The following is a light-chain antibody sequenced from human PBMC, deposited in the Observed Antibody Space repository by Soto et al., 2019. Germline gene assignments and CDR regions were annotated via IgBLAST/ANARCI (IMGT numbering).Light chain of an antibody. CDR3: CSYAGSSTLVV. V-gene: IGLV2-23*02. J-gene: IGLJ2*01. CDR1: SSDVGSYNL. Sequence: QSALTQPASVSGSPGQSITISCTGTSSDVGSYNLVSWYQQHPGKAPKLMIYEVSKRPSGVSNRFSGSKSGNTASLTISGLQAEDGADYYCCSYAGSSTLVVFGGGTKLTVL. CDR2: EVS.